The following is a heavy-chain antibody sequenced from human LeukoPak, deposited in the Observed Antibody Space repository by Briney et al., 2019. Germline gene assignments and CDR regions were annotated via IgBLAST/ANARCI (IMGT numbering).Heavy chain of an antibody. CDR1: GFTFNTYW. CDR3: AREVGGSLDY. D-gene: IGHD1-26*01. V-gene: IGHV3-7*01. CDR2: IKEDESAK. J-gene: IGHJ4*02. Sequence: PGGSLRLSCAASGFTFNTYWIAWVRQAPGKGLEWVANIKEDESAKHQADSVKGRFTISRDNAQNSVYLQMSSLRGEDTAVYYCAREVGGSLDYWGQGTLVTVSS.